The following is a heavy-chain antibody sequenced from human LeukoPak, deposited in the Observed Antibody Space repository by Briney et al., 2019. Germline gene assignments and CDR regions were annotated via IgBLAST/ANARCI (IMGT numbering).Heavy chain of an antibody. J-gene: IGHJ4*02. Sequence: SSETLSLTCTVSGGSISSYYWSWIRQPAGKGLAWIGRIYISGSTNYNPSLKSRVTMSVDTSKNQFSLKLSSVTAADTAVYYCAREPAAAGSFDYWGQGTLVTVSS. CDR3: AREPAAAGSFDY. CDR1: GGSISSYY. V-gene: IGHV4-4*07. D-gene: IGHD6-13*01. CDR2: IYISGST.